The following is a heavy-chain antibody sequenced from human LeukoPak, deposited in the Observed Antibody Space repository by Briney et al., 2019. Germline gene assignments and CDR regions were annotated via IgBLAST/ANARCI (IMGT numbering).Heavy chain of an antibody. D-gene: IGHD3-10*02. CDR1: GFIFSNYW. CDR2: INTDGTTI. CDR3: AELGITMIGGV. Sequence: GGSLRLSCATSGFIFSNYWMHWVRQDPGKGLMWVSRINTDGTTIDYADSVKGRFTISRDNAKNTLYLQMNSLRAEDTAVYYCAELGITMIGGVWGKGTTVTISS. J-gene: IGHJ6*04. V-gene: IGHV3-74*01.